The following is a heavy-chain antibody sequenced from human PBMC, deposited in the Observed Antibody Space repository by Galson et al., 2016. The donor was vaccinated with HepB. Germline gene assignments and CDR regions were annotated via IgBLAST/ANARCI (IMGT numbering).Heavy chain of an antibody. CDR3: ARHVCRGSDYFCAYDF. D-gene: IGHD2/OR15-2a*01. J-gene: IGHJ3*01. Sequence: QSGAEVKKPGESLKISCKGSGYRFANYWIGWVRQMPGKGLESMGIVYPGNSEIRYSPSFQGQVTISADKSITTVYLQWKSLKASDSAVYYCARHVCRGSDYFCAYDFWGQGTVVTVSS. V-gene: IGHV5-51*01. CDR1: GYRFANYW. CDR2: VYPGNSEI.